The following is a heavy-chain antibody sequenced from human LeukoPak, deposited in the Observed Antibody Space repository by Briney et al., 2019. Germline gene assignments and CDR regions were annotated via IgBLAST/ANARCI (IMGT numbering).Heavy chain of an antibody. J-gene: IGHJ5*02. V-gene: IGHV4-59*01. CDR3: ARGYYDSSGHNWFDP. Sequence: SETLSLTCTVSGASISSYYWSWIRQPPGKGLEWIGYIYYSGSTNYNPSLKSRVTISVDTSKNQFSLKLSSVTAADTAVYYCARGYYDSSGHNWFDPWGQGTLVTVSS. D-gene: IGHD3-22*01. CDR1: GASISSYY. CDR2: IYYSGST.